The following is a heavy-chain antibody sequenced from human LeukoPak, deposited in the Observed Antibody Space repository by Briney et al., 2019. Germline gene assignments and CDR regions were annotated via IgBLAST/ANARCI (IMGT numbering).Heavy chain of an antibody. J-gene: IGHJ4*02. D-gene: IGHD3-10*01. CDR2: ISSSTI. CDR1: GFTFSTYS. V-gene: IGHV3-48*02. Sequence: GGSLRLSCAASGFTFSTYSMNWVHQAPGKGLEWVSYISSSTIHHADSVKGRFTISRDNAKNSLYLQMNSLRDEDTAVYYCARIGSSGDFDHWGQGTLVTVSS. CDR3: ARIGSSGDFDH.